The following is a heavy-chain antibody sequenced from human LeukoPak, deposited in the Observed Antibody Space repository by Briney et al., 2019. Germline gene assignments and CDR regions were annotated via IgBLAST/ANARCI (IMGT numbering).Heavy chain of an antibody. J-gene: IGHJ6*03. D-gene: IGHD2-21*02. Sequence: SETLSLTCTVSGGSISSGSYYWSWIRQPAGKGLEWIGRIYASGSTNYNPSLKSRVTISVDTSKNQFSLKLSSVTAADTAVYYCAREAHDCRYYYYMDVWGKGTTVTVSS. CDR3: AREAHDCRYYYYMDV. V-gene: IGHV4-61*02. CDR2: IYASGST. CDR1: GGSISSGSYY.